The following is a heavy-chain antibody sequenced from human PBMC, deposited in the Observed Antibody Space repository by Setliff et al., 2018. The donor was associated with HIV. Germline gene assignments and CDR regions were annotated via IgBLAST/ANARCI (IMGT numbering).Heavy chain of an antibody. CDR3: ARGAVTLVYFDY. D-gene: IGHD6-19*01. CDR1: GGSISSYY. Sequence: SETLSLTCTVSGGSISSYYWSWIRQPAGKGLEWIGHIYTSGSTYYKPSLKSRVTISVDTSKNQFSLRLSSVAAGDTAVYYCARGAVTLVYFDYWGQGTLVTVSS. CDR2: IYTSGST. V-gene: IGHV4-4*07. J-gene: IGHJ4*02.